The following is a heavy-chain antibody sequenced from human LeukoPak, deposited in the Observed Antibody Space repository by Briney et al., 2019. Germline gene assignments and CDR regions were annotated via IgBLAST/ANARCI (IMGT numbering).Heavy chain of an antibody. J-gene: IGHJ4*02. V-gene: IGHV1-69*05. D-gene: IGHD2-15*01. CDR2: IIPIFGTA. Sequence: SVKVSCKASGYTFTSYGISWVRQAPGQGLEWMGRIIPIFGTANYAQKFQGRVTITTDESTSTAYMELSSLRSEDTAVYYCARGGSSDVTLGDYFDYWGQGTLVTVSS. CDR3: ARGGSSDVTLGDYFDY. CDR1: GYTFTSYG.